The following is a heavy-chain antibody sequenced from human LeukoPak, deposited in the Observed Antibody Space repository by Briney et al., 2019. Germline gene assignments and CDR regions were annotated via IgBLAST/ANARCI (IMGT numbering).Heavy chain of an antibody. Sequence: SETLSLTCTVWTTSMSSYYWGWIRQPPGKGLEWIGSIYYSGSTYYNPSLKSRVTISVDTSKNQFSLKLSSVTAADTAVYYCARAYSSGWSTTFYYYYMDVWGKGTTVTVSS. CDR3: ARAYSSGWSTTFYYYYMDV. J-gene: IGHJ6*03. CDR2: IYYSGST. V-gene: IGHV4-39*07. D-gene: IGHD6-19*01. CDR1: TTSMSSYY.